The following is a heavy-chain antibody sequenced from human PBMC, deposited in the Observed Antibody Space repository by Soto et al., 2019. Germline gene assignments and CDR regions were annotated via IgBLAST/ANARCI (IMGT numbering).Heavy chain of an antibody. V-gene: IGHV5-51*01. CDR2: IYPDDSDT. J-gene: IGHJ6*02. D-gene: IGHD6-19*01. CDR3: ARSRRGAYSSGWYSLSGYYNYGIDV. CDR1: GYSFNSYW. Sequence: PGESLKISCKGSGYSFNSYWIGWVRQMPGKGLEWMGIIYPDDSDTTYSPSFQGQVTISVDKSISTAYLQWTSLKASDTAMYYCARSRRGAYSSGWYSLSGYYNYGIDVWGQGTTVTVSS.